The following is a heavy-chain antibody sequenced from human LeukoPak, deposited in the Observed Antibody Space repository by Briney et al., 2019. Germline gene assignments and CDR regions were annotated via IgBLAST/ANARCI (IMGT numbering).Heavy chain of an antibody. V-gene: IGHV4-34*01. Sequence: PSETLSLTCAVYGGSFSGYYWSWIRQPPGKGLEWIGEINHSGSTNYNPSLKSRVTISVDTPKNQFSLKLSSVTAADTAVYYCARAAILYYYYYGMDVWGQGTTVTVSS. D-gene: IGHD2-21*02. CDR1: GGSFSGYY. CDR3: ARAAILYYYYYGMDV. CDR2: INHSGST. J-gene: IGHJ6*02.